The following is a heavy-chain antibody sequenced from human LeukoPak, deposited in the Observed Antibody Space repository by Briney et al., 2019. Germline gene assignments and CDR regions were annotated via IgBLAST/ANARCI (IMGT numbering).Heavy chain of an antibody. CDR1: GFAFSTYW. D-gene: IGHD6-19*01. V-gene: IGHV3-7*04. Sequence: GGSLRLSCTASGFAFSTYWMTWVRQAPGKGLECVANIKPDGSDKYYVDSVKGRFTISRDNAKNSLYLQLNSLRAEDTAVYYCARGRYSGGGIDNWGQGTLVSVSS. J-gene: IGHJ4*02. CDR3: ARGRYSGGGIDN. CDR2: IKPDGSDK.